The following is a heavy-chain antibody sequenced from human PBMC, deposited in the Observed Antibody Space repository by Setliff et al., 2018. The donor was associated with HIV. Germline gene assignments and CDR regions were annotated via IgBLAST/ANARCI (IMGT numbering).Heavy chain of an antibody. CDR1: GFTFSSYW. CDR3: ARWCAAAGCYPAIYHFDS. V-gene: IGHV3-7*01. D-gene: IGHD2-2*01. CDR2: IKQDGSEK. J-gene: IGHJ4*02. Sequence: GGSLRLSCAASGFTFSSYWMSWVRQAPGKGLEWVANIKQDGSEKYYVDSVKGRFTISRDNAKNSLYLQMNSLRAEDTAVYYCARWCAAAGCYPAIYHFDSWGQGTLVTVSS.